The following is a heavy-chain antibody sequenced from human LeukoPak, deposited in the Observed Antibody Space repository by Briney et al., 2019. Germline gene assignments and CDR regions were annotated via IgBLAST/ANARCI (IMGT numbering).Heavy chain of an antibody. D-gene: IGHD4-17*01. V-gene: IGHV5-51*01. CDR1: GYSFTSYW. J-gene: IGHJ4*02. Sequence: GESLKISCKGSGYSFTSYWIGWVRQMPGKGLEWMGIIYPGDSGTRYSPSLQGQVTISADKSISTAYLQWSSLKASDTAMYYCARLYDYGDSKYYFDYWGQGTLVTVSS. CDR3: ARLYDYGDSKYYFDY. CDR2: IYPGDSGT.